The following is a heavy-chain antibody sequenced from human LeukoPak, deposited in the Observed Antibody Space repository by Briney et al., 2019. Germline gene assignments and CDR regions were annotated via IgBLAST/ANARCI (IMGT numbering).Heavy chain of an antibody. V-gene: IGHV3-21*01. CDR1: GFTFSSYS. J-gene: IGHJ3*02. CDR2: ISSSSSYI. Sequence: PGGSLRLSCAASGFTFSSYSMNWVRQAPGKGLGWVSSISSSSSYIYYADSVKGRFTISRDNAKNSLYLQMNSLRAEDTAVYYCARVGYYDSSGYRAFDIWGQGTMVTVSS. CDR3: ARVGYYDSSGYRAFDI. D-gene: IGHD3-22*01.